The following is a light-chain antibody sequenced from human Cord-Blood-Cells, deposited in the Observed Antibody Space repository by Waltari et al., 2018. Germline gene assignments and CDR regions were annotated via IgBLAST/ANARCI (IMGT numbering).Light chain of an antibody. CDR3: QQYGSSPLFT. Sequence: IVLTQSPGTLSLSPGERATLPCRASQSVSSSYLAWYQQKPGQAPRLLIYGASSRATGIPDRFSGSGSGTDFTLTISRLEPEDFAVYYCQQYGSSPLFTFGPGTKVDIK. J-gene: IGKJ3*01. CDR2: GAS. CDR1: QSVSSSY. V-gene: IGKV3-20*01.